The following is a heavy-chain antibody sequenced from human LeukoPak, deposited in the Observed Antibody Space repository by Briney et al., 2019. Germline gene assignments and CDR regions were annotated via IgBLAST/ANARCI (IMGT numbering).Heavy chain of an antibody. Sequence: SETLSLTCTVSGGSISNHYWSWIRQPPGRGLEVIVYFSDSGNTIYNPSLKSRVTILGDTSKNQFSLKLSSVAAAYTAVYYCARHATGSYSVPWLRPWGQETLVTVST. CDR2: FSDSGNT. CDR3: ARHATGSYSVPWLRP. J-gene: IGHJ5*02. V-gene: IGHV4-59*08. CDR1: GGSISNHY. D-gene: IGHD3-10*01.